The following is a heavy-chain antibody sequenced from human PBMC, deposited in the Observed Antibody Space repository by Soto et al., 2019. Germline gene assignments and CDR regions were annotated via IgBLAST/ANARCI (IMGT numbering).Heavy chain of an antibody. CDR3: ARGAGATDYFDY. CDR1: GFSFGSYV. CDR2: ISYDGDKT. Sequence: QVELVESGGGVVQPGRSLRLSCAASGFSFGSYVMNWVRQAPGKGLECVAVISYDGDKTYYADSVKGRFTIARDNSNSTLYLQMTSPRAEDTAIYYCARGAGATDYFDYWGQGALVTVSS. V-gene: IGHV3-33*05. J-gene: IGHJ4*02. D-gene: IGHD3-10*01.